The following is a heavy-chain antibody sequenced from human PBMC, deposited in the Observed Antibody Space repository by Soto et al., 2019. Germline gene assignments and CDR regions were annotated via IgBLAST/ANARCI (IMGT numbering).Heavy chain of an antibody. V-gene: IGHV1-69*06. CDR1: GGTFSSYA. CDR3: ARDMYCSGGSCYVFDY. D-gene: IGHD2-15*01. Sequence: ASVKVSCKASGGTFSSYAISWVRQAPGQGLEWMGGIIPIFGTANYAQKFQGRVTITADKSTSTAYMELSSLRSEDTAVYYCARDMYCSGGSCYVFDYWGQGTLVTVSS. J-gene: IGHJ4*02. CDR2: IIPIFGTA.